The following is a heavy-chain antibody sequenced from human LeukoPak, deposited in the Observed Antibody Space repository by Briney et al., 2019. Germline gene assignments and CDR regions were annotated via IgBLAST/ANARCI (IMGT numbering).Heavy chain of an antibody. CDR1: GFTFSGSA. J-gene: IGHJ6*02. D-gene: IGHD4-17*01. V-gene: IGHV3-73*01. CDR3: TRLDGDYVGYYYYYGMDV. Sequence: GGSLRLSCAASGFTFSGSAMHWVRQASGKGLERVGRIRSKANSYATAYAASVKGRFTISRDDSKNTAYLQMNSLKTEDTAVYYCTRLDGDYVGYYYYYGMDVWGQGTTVTVSS. CDR2: IRSKANSYAT.